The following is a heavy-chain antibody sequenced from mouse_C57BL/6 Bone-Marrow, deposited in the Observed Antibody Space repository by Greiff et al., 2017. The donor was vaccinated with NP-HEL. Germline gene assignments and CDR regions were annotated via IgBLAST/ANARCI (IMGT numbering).Heavy chain of an antibody. D-gene: IGHD2-4*01. CDR2: IYPGDGDT. J-gene: IGHJ4*01. CDR1: GYTFSSSW. V-gene: IGHV1-82*01. Sequence: VQLQQSGPELVKPGASVKISCKASGYTFSSSWMNWVKQRPGKGLEWIGRIYPGDGDTNYNGKFKGKATLTADKSSSTAYMQLSSLTSEDSAVYFCASEHYEQEDMDYWGQGTSVTVSS. CDR3: ASEHYEQEDMDY.